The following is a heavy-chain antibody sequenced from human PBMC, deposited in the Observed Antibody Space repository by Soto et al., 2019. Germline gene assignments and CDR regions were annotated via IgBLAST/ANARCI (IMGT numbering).Heavy chain of an antibody. CDR3: AKGGYSYGYPFDY. CDR1: GTPISSSSYYY. CDR2: IYYSGSS. V-gene: IGHV4-39*07. Sequence: SETLSLTCSVSGTPISSSSYYYWGWIRQPPGRGLEWIGTIYYSGSSYYSPSLKSRVTISVDTPKNQFSLNSLRAEDTAVYYCAKGGYSYGYPFDYWGQGTLVTVSS. J-gene: IGHJ4*02. D-gene: IGHD5-18*01.